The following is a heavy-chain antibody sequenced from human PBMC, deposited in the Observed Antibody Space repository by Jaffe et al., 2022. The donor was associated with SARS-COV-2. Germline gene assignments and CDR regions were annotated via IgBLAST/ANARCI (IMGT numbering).Heavy chain of an antibody. CDR1: GGSINNYY. D-gene: IGHD4-17*01. Sequence: QLQLQESGPGLVKPSETLSLTCTVSGGSINNYYWGWIRQPPGKGLEWIGSIHYSGATYYDPSLKSRVTISVDTSKNQFSLKLSSVTAADTAVYFCARRLTTVTTWVNVFDIWGQGTMVTVSS. CDR2: IHYSGAT. J-gene: IGHJ3*02. CDR3: ARRLTTVTTWVNVFDI. V-gene: IGHV4-39*01.